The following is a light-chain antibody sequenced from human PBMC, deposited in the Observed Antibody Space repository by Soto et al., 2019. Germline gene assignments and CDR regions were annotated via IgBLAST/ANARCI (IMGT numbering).Light chain of an antibody. CDR2: DVS. V-gene: IGLV2-11*01. J-gene: IGLJ3*02. CDR3: CSYAGSSLVV. Sequence: QSALTQPRSVSGSPGQSVTISCTGTRSDVGGYNYVSWYQQHPGKAPKLMIYDVSKRPSGVHDRFSGSKSDNTASLTISGLQAEDEADYYCCSYAGSSLVVFGGGTKLTVL. CDR1: RSDVGGYNY.